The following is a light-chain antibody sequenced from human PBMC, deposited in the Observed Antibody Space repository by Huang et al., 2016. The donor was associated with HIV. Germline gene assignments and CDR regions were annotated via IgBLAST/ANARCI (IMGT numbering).Light chain of an antibody. Sequence: DIQMTQSPSSLSASVGDRVTITCRASQRINSYLNWYQQKPGTAPIRLIYGSSSLQGGVPSRFSGSGSGTDFTLTISSLQPEDFATYYCQQSYNTPTFGHGTKVEIK. V-gene: IGKV1-39*01. J-gene: IGKJ1*01. CDR3: QQSYNTPT. CDR2: GSS. CDR1: QRINSY.